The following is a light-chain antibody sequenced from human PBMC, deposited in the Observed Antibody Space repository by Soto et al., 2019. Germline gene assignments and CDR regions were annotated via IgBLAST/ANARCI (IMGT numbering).Light chain of an antibody. CDR2: DVS. CDR3: QQYNTYSGT. CDR1: QSTSSW. Sequence: DIQLTQSPSALSASVGDRVTITCRASQSTSSWLAWYQQKPGKAPNVLIYDVSSLESGVPSRFSGSGSGTEFTLTINSLQPDDFATYYCQQYNTYSGTFGQGTKVDIK. V-gene: IGKV1-5*01. J-gene: IGKJ1*01.